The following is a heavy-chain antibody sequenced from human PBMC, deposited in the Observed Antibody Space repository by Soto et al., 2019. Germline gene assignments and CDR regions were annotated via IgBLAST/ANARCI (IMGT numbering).Heavy chain of an antibody. CDR1: GFTFSSYA. CDR3: AKDATNRTSGYSGYFSYYYYYMDV. V-gene: IGHV3-23*01. J-gene: IGHJ6*03. CDR2: ISGSGGST. Sequence: EVQLLESGGGLVQPGGSLRLSCAASGFTFSSYAMSWVRQAPGKGLEWVSAISGSGGSTYYADSVKGRFTISRDNSKNTLYLQMNSRRAEDTAVYYCAKDATNRTSGYSGYFSYYYYYMDVWGKGTTVTVSS. D-gene: IGHD5-12*01.